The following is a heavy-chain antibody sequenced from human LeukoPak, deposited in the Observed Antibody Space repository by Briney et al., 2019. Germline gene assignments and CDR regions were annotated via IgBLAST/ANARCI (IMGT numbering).Heavy chain of an antibody. J-gene: IGHJ4*02. Sequence: GGSLRLSCAASGFTFSNYWMGWVRQAPGEGLEWVANIKEDGSEKYYVDSVKGRFTISRDNAKNSLYLQMNSLRAEDTAVFYCARGIKWELLYFDYWGQGTLVTVSS. CDR1: GFTFSNYW. CDR3: ARGIKWELLYFDY. V-gene: IGHV3-7*01. CDR2: IKEDGSEK. D-gene: IGHD1-26*01.